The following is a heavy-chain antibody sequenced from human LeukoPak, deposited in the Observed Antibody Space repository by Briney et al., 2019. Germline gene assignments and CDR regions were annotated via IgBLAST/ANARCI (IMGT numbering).Heavy chain of an antibody. J-gene: IGHJ4*02. CDR2: ISAYNGNT. V-gene: IGHV1-18*04. D-gene: IGHD3-9*01. CDR1: GYTFTSYG. Sequence: ASVKVSCKASGYTFTSYGISWVRQAPGQGLEWTGWISAYNGNTNYAQKLQGRVTMTTDTSTSTAYMELRSLRSDDTAVYYCALTHLRYFDWLLAIDYWGQGTLVTVSS. CDR3: ALTHLRYFDWLLAIDY.